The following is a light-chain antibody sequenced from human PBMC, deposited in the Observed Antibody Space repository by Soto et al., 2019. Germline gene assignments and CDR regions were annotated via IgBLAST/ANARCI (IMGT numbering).Light chain of an antibody. CDR1: GRDIGGYEH. CDR2: DVT. Sequence: QSVLTQPASVSGSPGQSISISCTGTGRDIGGYEHVSWYQQHPGKAPKLIIFDVTTRPSGVSNRFFGSKSGNTASLTIAGLQPADEADYFCSSYTSVNLYVFGTGTKVTVL. CDR3: SSYTSVNLYV. V-gene: IGLV2-14*03. J-gene: IGLJ1*01.